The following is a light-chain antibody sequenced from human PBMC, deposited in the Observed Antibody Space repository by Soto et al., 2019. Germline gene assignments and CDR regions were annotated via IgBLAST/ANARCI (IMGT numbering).Light chain of an antibody. CDR2: GAS. J-gene: IGKJ1*01. CDR1: QYIGDF. V-gene: IGKV1-39*01. CDR3: QESFFTLGT. Sequence: DIQMTQSPSSLSASVGDRVTITCRASQYIGDFLNWYQQTPGKVPKLLIFGASNLHIGVPSRFSGSGSGTEFTLTINNLQREDFATYYCQESFFTLGTFGRGTKVDI.